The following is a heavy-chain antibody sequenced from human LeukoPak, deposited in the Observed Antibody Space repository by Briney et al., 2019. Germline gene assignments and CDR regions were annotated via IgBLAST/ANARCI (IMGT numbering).Heavy chain of an antibody. CDR3: ARGGGLVV. J-gene: IGHJ6*02. D-gene: IGHD3-16*01. V-gene: IGHV3-7*03. Sequence: PGGSLRLSCAASGFTFRSYYMNWVRQAPGKGLEWVASINHNGNVNYYVDSVKGRFTISRDNAKNSLYLQMSNLRAEDTAVYFCARGGGLVVWGQGATVTVSS. CDR1: GFTFRSYY. CDR2: INHNGNVN.